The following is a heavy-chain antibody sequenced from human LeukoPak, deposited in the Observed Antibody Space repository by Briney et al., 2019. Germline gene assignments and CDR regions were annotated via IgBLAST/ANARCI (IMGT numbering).Heavy chain of an antibody. D-gene: IGHD2-21*01. CDR1: RFTFSSYG. Sequence: TGGSLRLSCAASRFTFSSYGMHWVRQAPGKGLEWVAYIRFDGSNKDYADSVKGRFTISRDNSKNTLYLQMNSLRAEDTAVYYCAKDLATKGNCGGDCYSFDNWGQRTLVTVSS. CDR3: AKDLATKGNCGGDCYSFDN. V-gene: IGHV3-30*02. CDR2: IRFDGSNK. J-gene: IGHJ4*02.